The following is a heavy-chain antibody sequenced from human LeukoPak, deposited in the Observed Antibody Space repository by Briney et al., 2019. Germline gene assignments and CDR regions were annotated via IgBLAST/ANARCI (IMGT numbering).Heavy chain of an antibody. D-gene: IGHD1-26*01. CDR2: IYYSGST. Sequence: SETLSLPCTVSVGSISSSSYYWGWIRQPPGKGLEWIGSIYYSGSTYYNPSLKSRVTISVDTSKNQFSLKLSSVTAADTAVYYCARRSSGELHFDYWGQGTLVTVSS. CDR1: VGSISSSSYY. J-gene: IGHJ4*02. CDR3: ARRSSGELHFDY. V-gene: IGHV4-39*01.